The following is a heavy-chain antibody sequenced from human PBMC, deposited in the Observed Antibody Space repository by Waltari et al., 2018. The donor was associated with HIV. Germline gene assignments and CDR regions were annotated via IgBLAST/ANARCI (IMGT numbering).Heavy chain of an antibody. V-gene: IGHV1-18*01. CDR1: GYTFTSYG. J-gene: IGHJ4*02. CDR3: ARGNLLQLRFLEWLFDY. Sequence: QVQLVQSGAEVKKPGASVKVSCKASGYTFTSYGISWVRQAPGQGREWMGWISAYNGNTNYAQQLQGRVTMTTDTSTSTAYMELRSLRSDDTAVYYCARGNLLQLRFLEWLFDYWGQGTLVTVSS. D-gene: IGHD3-3*01. CDR2: ISAYNGNT.